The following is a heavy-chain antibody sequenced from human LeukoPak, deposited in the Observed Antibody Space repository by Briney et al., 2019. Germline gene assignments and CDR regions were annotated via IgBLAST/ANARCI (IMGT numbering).Heavy chain of an antibody. CDR1: GGSISSGSYY. Sequence: SQTLSLTCTVSGGSISSGSYYWGWIRQPAGKGLEWIGRIYTSGSTNYNPSLKSRVTISVDTSKNQFSLKLSSVTAADTAVYYCARVSELWPTLIDYWGQGTLVTVSS. D-gene: IGHD5-18*01. J-gene: IGHJ4*02. CDR3: ARVSELWPTLIDY. CDR2: IYTSGST. V-gene: IGHV4-61*02.